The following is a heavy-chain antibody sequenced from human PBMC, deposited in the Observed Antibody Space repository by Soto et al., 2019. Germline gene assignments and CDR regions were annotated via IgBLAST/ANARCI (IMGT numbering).Heavy chain of an antibody. D-gene: IGHD1-1*01. J-gene: IGHJ5*02. CDR3: VRDGTKTLRDWFDP. Sequence: SETLSLTCTVSGASISGFYWSWIRKSARKGLEWIGRIYATGTTDYNPSLKSRVMMSVDTSKKQFSLKLRSVTAADTAVYYCVRDGTKTLRDWFDPWGQGISVTVS. V-gene: IGHV4-4*07. CDR1: GASISGFY. CDR2: IYATGTT.